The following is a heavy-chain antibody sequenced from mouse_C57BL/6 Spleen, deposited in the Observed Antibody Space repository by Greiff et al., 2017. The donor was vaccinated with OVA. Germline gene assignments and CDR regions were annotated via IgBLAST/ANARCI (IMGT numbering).Heavy chain of an antibody. V-gene: IGHV1-59*01. CDR2: IDPSDSYT. Sequence: VQLQQPGAELVRPGTSVQLSCKASGYTFTSYWMHWVKQRPGQGLEWIGVIDPSDSYTNYNQKFKGKATLTVDTSSRTAYMKLSSLTSEDSAVYYCAREGYYRSYYAMDYWGQGTSVTVSS. CDR3: AREGYYRSYYAMDY. D-gene: IGHD1-1*01. CDR1: GYTFTSYW. J-gene: IGHJ4*01.